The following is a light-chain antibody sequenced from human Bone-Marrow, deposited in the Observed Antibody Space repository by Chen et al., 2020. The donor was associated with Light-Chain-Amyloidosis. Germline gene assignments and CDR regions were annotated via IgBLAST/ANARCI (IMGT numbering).Light chain of an antibody. CDR1: ALAKQY. CDR2: KDN. V-gene: IGLV3-25*03. J-gene: IGLJ2*01. CDR3: QSADSSGTYEVI. Sequence: SNELTQPPSVSVSPGQTARITCSGDALAKQYAYWYQHKPGQAPVVIVYKDNQRPSGIPERFSGSTSGTIVTLTISGVQEEDEADYHCQSADSSGTYEVIFGGGTKLTVL.